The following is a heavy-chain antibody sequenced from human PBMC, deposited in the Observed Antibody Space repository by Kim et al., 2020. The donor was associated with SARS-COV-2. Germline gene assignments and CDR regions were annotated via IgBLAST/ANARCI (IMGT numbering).Heavy chain of an antibody. V-gene: IGHV3-23*01. CDR2: IKGSDSST. J-gene: IGHJ4*02. D-gene: IGHD2-15*01. Sequence: GGSLRLSCAASGFTFSNFAMGWVRQAPGKGLEWVTSIKGSDSSTGYADSVKGRFTISRDNSKNELYLEMNNMRVEDTALYYFVKGRIASHYSPGAFWGQGISVTVSS. CDR3: VKGRIASHYSPGAF. CDR1: GFTFSNFA.